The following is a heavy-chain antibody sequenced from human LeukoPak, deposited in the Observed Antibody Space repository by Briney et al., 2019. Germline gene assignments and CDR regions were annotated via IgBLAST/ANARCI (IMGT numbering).Heavy chain of an antibody. D-gene: IGHD2-8*02. CDR2: ISGDGSST. CDR3: ASVLGPSTLDT. Sequence: GGSLRLSCAASGFTFSKYWLYWVRQVPGKRPVWVSRISGDGSSTVYADSVKGRFSISRDNPKNTLYLQMNSLRVDDTAVYYCASVLGPSTLDTWGQGTLVTVSS. CDR1: GFTFSKYW. V-gene: IGHV3-74*01. J-gene: IGHJ5*02.